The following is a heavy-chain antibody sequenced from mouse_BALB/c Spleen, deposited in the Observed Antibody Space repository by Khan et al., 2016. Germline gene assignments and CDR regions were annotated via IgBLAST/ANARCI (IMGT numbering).Heavy chain of an antibody. V-gene: IGHV5-12*02. CDR2: ISNGGGST. D-gene: IGHD1-1*01. J-gene: IGHJ1*01. CDR1: GFTFSDYY. Sequence: EVELVESGGGLVQPGGSLKLSCATSGFTFSDYYMYWVRQTPEKRLEWVAYISNGGGSTYYPNTVKGRFTISRDNAKNTLYLQMSHLKSEDTAMYYCARRGLRYWYFDVWGAGTTVTVSS. CDR3: ARRGLRYWYFDV.